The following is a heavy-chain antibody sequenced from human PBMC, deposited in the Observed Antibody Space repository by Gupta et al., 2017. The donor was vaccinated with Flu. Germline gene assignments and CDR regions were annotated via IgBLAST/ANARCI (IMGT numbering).Heavy chain of an antibody. Sequence: GGSFSSYFWTWIRQPPGKGLEWIGEINRGGSATYNPALQSRVSISVDTYNKQFSLRLMSVTAADTAVYYCARGTYSSSLSSNFDRWGLGTLVTVSS. CDR3: ARGTYSSSLSSNFDR. CDR1: GGSFSSYF. J-gene: IGHJ4*02. D-gene: IGHD6-13*01. V-gene: IGHV4-34*13. CDR2: INRGGSA.